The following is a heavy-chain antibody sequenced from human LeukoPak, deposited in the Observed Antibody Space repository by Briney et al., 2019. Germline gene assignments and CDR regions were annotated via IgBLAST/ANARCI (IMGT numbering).Heavy chain of an antibody. Sequence: PSQTLSLTCIVSGGSISSGDYYWSWIRQPPGKGLEWIGYIYYSGSTYYNPSLKSRVTISVDTSKNQFSLKLSSVTAADTAVYYCARHIVATTFFDYWGQGTLVTVSS. CDR1: GGSISSGDYY. J-gene: IGHJ4*02. D-gene: IGHD5-12*01. CDR3: ARHIVATTFFDY. CDR2: IYYSGST. V-gene: IGHV4-30-4*01.